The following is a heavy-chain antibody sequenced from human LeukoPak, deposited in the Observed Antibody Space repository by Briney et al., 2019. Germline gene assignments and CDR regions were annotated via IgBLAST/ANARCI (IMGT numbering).Heavy chain of an antibody. V-gene: IGHV3-74*01. CDR3: ARSETTEDCYYYYGMDV. D-gene: IGHD4-17*01. CDR2: INSDGSST. CDR1: GFTFSSYW. J-gene: IGHJ6*02. Sequence: GGSLRLSCAASGFTFSSYWMHWVRQAPGKGLVWVSRINSDGSSTSYADSVKGRFTISRDNAKNTLYLQMNSLRAEDTAVYYCARSETTEDCYYYYGMDVWGQGTTVTVSS.